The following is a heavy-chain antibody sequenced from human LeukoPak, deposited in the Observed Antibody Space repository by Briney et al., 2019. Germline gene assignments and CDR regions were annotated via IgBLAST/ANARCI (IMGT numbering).Heavy chain of an antibody. CDR2: IYFNGNT. CDR3: ARLVSTEDYPHYGMDV. CDR1: GGSISSYY. Sequence: NPSETLSLTCTVSGGSISSYYWSWIRQPPGKGLEWIGYIYFNGNTNYNTTLKNRVTISVDTSKNQFSLKLSSVTAADTAVYYCARLVSTEDYPHYGMDVWGQGTTVTVSS. V-gene: IGHV4-59*08. J-gene: IGHJ6*02. D-gene: IGHD4-11*01.